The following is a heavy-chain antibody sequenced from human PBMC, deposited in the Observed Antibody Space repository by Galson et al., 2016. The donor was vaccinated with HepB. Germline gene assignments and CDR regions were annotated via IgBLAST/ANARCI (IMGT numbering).Heavy chain of an antibody. J-gene: IGHJ6*02. CDR3: ARDGLRFLEWQPPGRDNFDYIMDV. CDR2: INVDNGNT. Sequence: SVKVSCKASGYNFTNDALTWVRQAPGQGLEWMGWINVDNGNTDYALRLQGRVTLTTDTPANPAYMELTSLRSDDTAVYYCARDGLRFLEWQPPGRDNFDYIMDVWGQGTTVTVSS. D-gene: IGHD3-3*01. V-gene: IGHV1-18*01. CDR1: GYNFTNDA.